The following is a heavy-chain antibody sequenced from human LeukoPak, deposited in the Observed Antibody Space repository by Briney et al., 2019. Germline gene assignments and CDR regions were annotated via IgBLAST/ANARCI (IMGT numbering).Heavy chain of an antibody. Sequence: GGSLRLSCAASGFTFSSYWMSWVRQAPGKGLEWVANIKQDGSEKYYVDSVKGRFTISRDNAKNSLYLQMNSLRAEDTAVYYCARASSHYYDSSPPDYWGQGTLVTVSS. J-gene: IGHJ4*02. D-gene: IGHD3-22*01. CDR1: GFTFSSYW. CDR2: IKQDGSEK. V-gene: IGHV3-7*04. CDR3: ARASSHYYDSSPPDY.